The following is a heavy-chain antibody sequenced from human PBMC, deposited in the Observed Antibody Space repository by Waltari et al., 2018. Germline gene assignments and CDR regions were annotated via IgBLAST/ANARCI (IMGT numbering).Heavy chain of an antibody. Sequence: QVQLQQWGAGLLKPSETLSLTCAVHGGSFSGYYWSWIRQPPGKGLEWIGEINHSGSTNYNPSLKSRVTISVDTSKNQFSLKLSSVTAADTAVYYCARARSTEGFDPWGQGTLVTVSS. CDR3: ARARSTEGFDP. CDR1: GGSFSGYY. D-gene: IGHD2-2*01. J-gene: IGHJ5*02. V-gene: IGHV4-34*01. CDR2: INHSGST.